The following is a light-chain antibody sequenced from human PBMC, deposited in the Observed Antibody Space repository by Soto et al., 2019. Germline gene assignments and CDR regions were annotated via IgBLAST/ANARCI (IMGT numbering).Light chain of an antibody. CDR1: SSDVGSYNL. J-gene: IGLJ1*01. CDR3: CSYAGTHYV. V-gene: IGLV2-23*01. Sequence: QSALTQPASVSGSPGQSITISCTGTSSDVGSYNLVSWYQQHPGKAPKLMIYEGSKRPSGVSNRFSGSKSGNTASLTISGLQAEYEADYYCCSYAGTHYVFGTGTKVTVL. CDR2: EGS.